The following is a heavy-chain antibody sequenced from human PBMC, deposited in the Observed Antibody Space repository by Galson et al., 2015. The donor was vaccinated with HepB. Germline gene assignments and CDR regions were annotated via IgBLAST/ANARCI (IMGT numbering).Heavy chain of an antibody. J-gene: IGHJ3*02. CDR3: AREVEFSSTSRGNAFDI. V-gene: IGHV1-46*01. CDR2: INPSGGST. CDR1: GYTFTSYY. D-gene: IGHD3-16*01. Sequence: SVKVSCKASGYTFTSYYMHWVRQAPGQGLEWMGIINPSGGSTSYAQKFQGRVTMTRDTSTSTVYMELSSLRSEDTAVYYCAREVEFSSTSRGNAFDIWGQGTMVTVSS.